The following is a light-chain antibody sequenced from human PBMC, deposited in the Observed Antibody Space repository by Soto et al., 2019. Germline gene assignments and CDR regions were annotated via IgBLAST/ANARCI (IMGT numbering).Light chain of an antibody. Sequence: EIVLTHSPGSLSLSPGERATLSCRASQSVSSSYLAWYQQKPGQAPRLLIYGTSIRATGIPDRFSGSGSGTDFTLTISRLEPEDFAVYYCQQFSSYPLTFGGGTKVDIK. CDR2: GTS. J-gene: IGKJ4*01. CDR3: QQFSSYPLT. CDR1: QSVSSSY. V-gene: IGKV3-20*01.